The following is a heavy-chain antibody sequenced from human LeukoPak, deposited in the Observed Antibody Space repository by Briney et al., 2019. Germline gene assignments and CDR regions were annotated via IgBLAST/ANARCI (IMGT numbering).Heavy chain of an antibody. J-gene: IGHJ4*02. D-gene: IGHD2-2*01. CDR1: GGSISSYY. CDR3: ARSLPAATDLFDY. V-gene: IGHV4-59*08. CDR2: IYYSGST. Sequence: PSETLSLTCTVSGGSISSYYWSWIRQPPGEGLEWIGYIYYSGSTNYNPSLKSRVTISVDTSKNQFSLKLSSVTAADTAVYYCARSLPAATDLFDYWGQGTLVTVSS.